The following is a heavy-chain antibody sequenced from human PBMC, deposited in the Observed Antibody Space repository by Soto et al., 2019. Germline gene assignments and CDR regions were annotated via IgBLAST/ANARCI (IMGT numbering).Heavy chain of an antibody. Sequence: SETLSLTCTVSGGSISSGDYYWSWIRQPPGKGLEWIGCIYYSGSTYYNPSLKSRVTISVDRSKNQFSLKLSSVTAADTAVYYCAAGGGLPRYYWGQGTLVTVSS. J-gene: IGHJ4*02. CDR3: AAGGGLPRYY. CDR1: GGSISSGDYY. D-gene: IGHD5-12*01. CDR2: IYYSGST. V-gene: IGHV4-30-4*01.